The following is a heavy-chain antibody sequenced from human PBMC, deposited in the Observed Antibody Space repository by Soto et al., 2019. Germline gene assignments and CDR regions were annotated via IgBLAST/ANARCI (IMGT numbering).Heavy chain of an antibody. CDR2: IKSHTDGGTT. CDR3: ATAPGYWASAPLDY. J-gene: IGHJ4*02. V-gene: IGHV3-15*07. Sequence: VQLVESGGGLVKPGGSLRLSCTVCGLTFTNAWMTWVRQAPGKGLEWVARIKSHTDGGTTDYAAPLQGRFTISRDDSRNTLFLQMNSLKTEDTAVYFCATAPGYWASAPLDYWGQGTLVTVSS. CDR1: GLTFTNAW. D-gene: IGHD6-25*01.